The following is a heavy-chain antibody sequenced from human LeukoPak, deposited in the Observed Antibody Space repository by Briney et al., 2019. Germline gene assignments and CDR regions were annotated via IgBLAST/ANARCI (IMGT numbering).Heavy chain of an antibody. CDR2: IYYSGST. CDR3: ARFDVAAAGTVS. V-gene: IGHV4-59*08. J-gene: IGHJ5*02. D-gene: IGHD6-13*01. Sequence: PSETLSLTCPVSGGSISSYYWSWIRQPPGKGLEWIGYIYYSGSTNYNPSLKSRVTISVDTSKNQFSLKLSSVTAADTAVYYCARFDVAAAGTVSWGQGTLVTVSS. CDR1: GGSISSYY.